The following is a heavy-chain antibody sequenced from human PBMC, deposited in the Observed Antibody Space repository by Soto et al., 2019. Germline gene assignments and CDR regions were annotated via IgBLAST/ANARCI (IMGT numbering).Heavy chain of an antibody. Sequence: QVQLVQSGAEVKKPGSSVKVSCKASGDTFSSYAISWVRQAPGQGFEWMGGIIPIFGTANYAQKFRGRVTITADESTSTAYMDLSSLRSEDTAVYYCARGVVPAANEEYYFDYWGQGTLVTVSS. J-gene: IGHJ4*02. CDR1: GDTFSSYA. V-gene: IGHV1-69*01. D-gene: IGHD2-2*01. CDR3: ARGVVPAANEEYYFDY. CDR2: IIPIFGTA.